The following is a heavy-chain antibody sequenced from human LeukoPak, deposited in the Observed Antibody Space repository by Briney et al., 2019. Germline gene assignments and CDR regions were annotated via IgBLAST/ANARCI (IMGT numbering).Heavy chain of an antibody. J-gene: IGHJ6*03. Sequence: SETLSLTCTVSGYSITSAYYWGWIRQPPGKGLEWIGSFFLKGSTYYNPSLKSRVTISVDTSKNQFSLKLSSVTAADTAVYYCARLRSSSWGYYYYYMDVWGKGTTVTISS. CDR2: FFLKGST. D-gene: IGHD6-13*01. V-gene: IGHV4-38-2*02. CDR3: ARLRSSSWGYYYYYMDV. CDR1: GYSITSAYY.